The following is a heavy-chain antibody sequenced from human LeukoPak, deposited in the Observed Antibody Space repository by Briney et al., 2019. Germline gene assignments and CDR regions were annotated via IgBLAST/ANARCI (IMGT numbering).Heavy chain of an antibody. CDR2: INSDGSSK. CDR1: GFTFNSYW. CDR3: VRGRRYGDSD. V-gene: IGHV3-74*01. J-gene: IGHJ4*02. D-gene: IGHD4-17*01. Sequence: GGSLRLSCAASGFTFNSYWMDWARQAPGKGLVWVSRINSDGSSKSYADSVKGRFTISRDNAKNTLYLQMNSLRAEDTAVYYCVRGRRYGDSDWGQGILVTVSS.